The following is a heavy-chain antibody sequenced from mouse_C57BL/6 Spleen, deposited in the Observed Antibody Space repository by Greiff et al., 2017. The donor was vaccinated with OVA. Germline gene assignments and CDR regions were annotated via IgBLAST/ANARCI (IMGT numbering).Heavy chain of an antibody. J-gene: IGHJ1*03. CDR1: GFTFSDYG. D-gene: IGHD2-5*01. V-gene: IGHV5-17*01. CDR2: ISSGSSTI. CDR3: ARTWGYYSTFDV. Sequence: EVQLVESGGGLVKRGGSLKLSCAASGFTFSDYGMHWVRQAPEKGLEWVAYISSGSSTIYYADTVQGRLTISRDNAKNTLFLQMASLRTEDKARDYCARTWGYYSTFDVWGTGTTVTVSS.